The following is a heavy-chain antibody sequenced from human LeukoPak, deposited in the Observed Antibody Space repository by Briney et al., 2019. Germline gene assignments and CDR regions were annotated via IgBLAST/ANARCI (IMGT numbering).Heavy chain of an antibody. CDR2: INPNSGGT. CDR3: TRGRSSGWDFDY. CDR1: GYTFTGYY. J-gene: IGHJ4*02. Sequence: ASVKVSCQASGYTFTGYYIHWVRQAPGQGLEWMGWINPNSGGTNYAQKFQGWVTMTRDTSISTAYMELSRLKSDDTAVYYCTRGRSSGWDFDYWGQGTLVIVSS. D-gene: IGHD6-19*01. V-gene: IGHV1-2*04.